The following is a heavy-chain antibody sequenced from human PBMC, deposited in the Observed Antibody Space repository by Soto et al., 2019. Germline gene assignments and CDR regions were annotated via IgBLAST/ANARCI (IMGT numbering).Heavy chain of an antibody. D-gene: IGHD4-17*01. CDR3: AISTVVNPINFDY. J-gene: IGHJ4*02. CDR2: IYYSGST. Sequence: PSETLSLTCTVSGGSISSYYWSWIRQPPGKGLERIGYIYYSGSTNYNPSLKSRVTMSLDTSKNQFSLKLSSVTAADTAVYYCAISTVVNPINFDYWGQGTLVTVSS. V-gene: IGHV4-59*01. CDR1: GGSISSYY.